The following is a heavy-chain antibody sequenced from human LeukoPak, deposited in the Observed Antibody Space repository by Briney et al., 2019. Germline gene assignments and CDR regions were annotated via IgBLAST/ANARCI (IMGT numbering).Heavy chain of an antibody. Sequence: GGSLRLSCAASGFTFSSYGMHWVRQAPGKGLEWVAVISYDGSNKYYADSVKGRFTISRDNSKNTLYLQMNSLRAEDTAVYYCAKADRWLRPPGYWGQGTLVTVSS. V-gene: IGHV3-30*18. CDR2: ISYDGSNK. J-gene: IGHJ4*02. CDR1: GFTFSSYG. CDR3: AKADRWLRPPGY. D-gene: IGHD5-12*01.